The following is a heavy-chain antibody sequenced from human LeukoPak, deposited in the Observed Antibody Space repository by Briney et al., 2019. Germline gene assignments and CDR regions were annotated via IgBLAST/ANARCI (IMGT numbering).Heavy chain of an antibody. J-gene: IGHJ4*02. CDR3: ATDQLSSGWYYFDY. D-gene: IGHD6-19*01. CDR1: GYTLTELS. CDR2: FDPEDGET. V-gene: IGHV1-24*01. Sequence: GASVKVSCKVSGYTLTELSMHWVRQAPGKGLEWMGGFDPEDGETIYAQKFQGRVTMTEDTSTDTAYMELSSLRSEDTAVYYCATDQLSSGWYYFDYWGQGTLVTVSS.